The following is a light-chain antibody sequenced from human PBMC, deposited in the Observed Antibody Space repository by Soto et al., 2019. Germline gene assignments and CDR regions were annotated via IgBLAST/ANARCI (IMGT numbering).Light chain of an antibody. Sequence: DIQMTQSPSTLSASVGDRVTITCRASQSISSWLAWYQHKPGKAPKLLIYDASSLESGVPSRFSGSGSGTEFTLTISSLQPDDFATYYCQQYNSYSPETFGQGTKVDIK. CDR1: QSISSW. CDR2: DAS. V-gene: IGKV1-5*01. CDR3: QQYNSYSPET. J-gene: IGKJ1*01.